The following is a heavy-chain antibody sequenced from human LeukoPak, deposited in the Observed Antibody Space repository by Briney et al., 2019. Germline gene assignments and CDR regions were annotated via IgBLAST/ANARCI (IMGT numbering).Heavy chain of an antibody. D-gene: IGHD3-22*01. V-gene: IGHV4-59*12. CDR2: IYYSGST. CDR3: ARDMGTYYYDSSGYYTAFDI. J-gene: IGHJ3*02. CDR1: GGSISSYC. Sequence: PSETLSLTCTVSGGSISSYCWSWIRQPPGKGLEWIGSIYYSGSTYYNPSLKSRVTISVDTSKNQFSLKLSSVTAADTAVYYCARDMGTYYYDSSGYYTAFDIWGQGTMVTVSS.